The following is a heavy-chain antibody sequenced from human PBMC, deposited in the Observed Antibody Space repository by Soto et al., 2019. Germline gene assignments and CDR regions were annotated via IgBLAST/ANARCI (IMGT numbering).Heavy chain of an antibody. CDR2: IGGSGASI. D-gene: IGHD3-22*01. J-gene: IGHJ4*02. V-gene: IGHV3-23*01. CDR1: GFTFSRYA. Sequence: GGSLRLSCAASGFTFSRYAMSWVRQAPGKGLEWVSNIGGSGASIYYTDSVKGRFSISRDNSRDTLFLQMNSLRAEDTAVYYCAKETYYYDRSGYYDSWGQGTLVTVSS. CDR3: AKETYYYDRSGYYDS.